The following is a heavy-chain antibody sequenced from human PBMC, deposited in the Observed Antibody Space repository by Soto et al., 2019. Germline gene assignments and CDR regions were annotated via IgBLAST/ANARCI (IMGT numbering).Heavy chain of an antibody. V-gene: IGHV1-2*02. CDR1: GYTFTGYY. CDR2: INPKSGDT. J-gene: IGHJ6*02. CDR3: AKGLCTVRHSTGGSCYDGMDV. D-gene: IGHD2-15*01. Sequence: ASVKVSCKASGYTFTGYYIHWVRQAPGQGLEWMGWINPKSGDTKYAQKFQGRVTLTRDTSISTGYMELSRLESNDTAVYYCAKGLCTVRHSTGGSCYDGMDVWGQGTTVTVSS.